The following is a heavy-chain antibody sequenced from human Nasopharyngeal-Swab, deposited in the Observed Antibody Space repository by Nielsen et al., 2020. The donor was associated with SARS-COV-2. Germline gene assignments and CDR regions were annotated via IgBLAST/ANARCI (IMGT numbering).Heavy chain of an antibody. CDR3: ARGLNGGH. D-gene: IGHD3-16*01. V-gene: IGHV4-34*01. CDR2: INHSGST. CDR1: GGSFSGYY. Sequence: SETLSLTYAVYGGSFSGYYWSWIRQPPGKGLEWIGEINHSGSTNYNPSLKSRVTISVDTSKNQFSLKLSSVTAADTAVYYCARGLNGGHWGQGTLVTVSS. J-gene: IGHJ4*02.